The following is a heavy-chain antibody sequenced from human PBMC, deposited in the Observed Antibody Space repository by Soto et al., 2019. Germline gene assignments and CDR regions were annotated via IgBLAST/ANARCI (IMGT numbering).Heavy chain of an antibody. Sequence: SETLSLTCAEYGGSFSGYYWTWIRQPPGTGLEWIGEINHSGSTNYNPSLKSRVTISVDTSKNQFSLKLTSVAAADTAVYYCARDKITGLFDYWGQGTLVTVSS. CDR2: INHSGST. V-gene: IGHV4-34*01. J-gene: IGHJ4*02. D-gene: IGHD2-8*02. CDR1: GGSFSGYY. CDR3: ARDKITGLFDY.